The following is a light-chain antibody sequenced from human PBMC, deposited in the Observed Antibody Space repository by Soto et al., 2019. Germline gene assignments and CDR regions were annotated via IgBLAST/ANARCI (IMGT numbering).Light chain of an antibody. CDR1: SSDVGGYNY. Sequence: QSALTQPASVSGSPGQSITISCTGTSSDVGGYNYVSWYQQHPDKAPKLMIYEVSNRPSGVSNRFSGSKSGNTASLIISGLQAEDEADYYCSSYTSSSTLVFGGGTKVTVL. CDR2: EVS. V-gene: IGLV2-14*01. CDR3: SSYTSSSTLV. J-gene: IGLJ2*01.